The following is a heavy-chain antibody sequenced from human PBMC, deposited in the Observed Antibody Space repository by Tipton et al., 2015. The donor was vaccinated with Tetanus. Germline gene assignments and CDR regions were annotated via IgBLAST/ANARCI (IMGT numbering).Heavy chain of an antibody. CDR3: ARHQSGYFTPFDY. CDR1: GDSISGGSYY. CDR2: IYESGDT. Sequence: TLSLTCTVSGDSISGGSYYWAWIRQPPGKGLEWIGSIYESGDTYYIPSLKSRVTISVDTSKNQFSLKLNSMTATDTAVYFCARHQSGYFTPFDYWGQGTLVTVPS. V-gene: IGHV4-39*01. J-gene: IGHJ4*02. D-gene: IGHD3-3*01.